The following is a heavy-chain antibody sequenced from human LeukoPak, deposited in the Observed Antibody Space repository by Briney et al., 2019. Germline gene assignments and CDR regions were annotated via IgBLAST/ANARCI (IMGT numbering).Heavy chain of an antibody. Sequence: SETLSLTCTVSGGSISSGGYYWSWIRQPPGKGLEWIGSIYYSGSTYYNPSLESRVTISVDTSKNQFSLRLSSVTAADTAVYYCARYIRTQVGANPYYFDYWGQGTLVTVSS. CDR1: GGSISSGGYY. V-gene: IGHV4-39*01. CDR2: IYYSGST. D-gene: IGHD1-26*01. J-gene: IGHJ4*02. CDR3: ARYIRTQVGANPYYFDY.